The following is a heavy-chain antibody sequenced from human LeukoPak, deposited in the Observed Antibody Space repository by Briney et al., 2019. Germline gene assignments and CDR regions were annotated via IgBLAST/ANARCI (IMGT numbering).Heavy chain of an antibody. D-gene: IGHD6-19*01. V-gene: IGHV4-39*01. CDR2: IYYDGST. CDR1: GYTITSSSFY. Sequence: SETLSLTCTVSGYTITSSSFYWGWIRQPPGKGLEWIGNIYYDGSTYCNPSLKSLVIISADVSKNQFALKVSSVTAADTAMYYCARHWPVAETDENLNHYFSYYMDVWGKGSTVTASS. CDR3: ARHWPVAETDENLNHYFSYYMDV. J-gene: IGHJ6*03.